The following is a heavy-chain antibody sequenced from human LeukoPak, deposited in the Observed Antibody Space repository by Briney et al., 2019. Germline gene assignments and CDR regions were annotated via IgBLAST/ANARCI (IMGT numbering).Heavy chain of an antibody. CDR3: AKDQWLRGPGDMDV. CDR1: GFSFRNYA. V-gene: IGHV3-30*04. D-gene: IGHD5-12*01. CDR2: ISYDGSNK. Sequence: PGGSLRLSCEASGFSFRNYAMHWVRQAPGKGLECVATISYDGSNKYYADSVKGRFTISRDNSKNTLYLQMNSLRAEDTAVYYCAKDQWLRGPGDMDVWGKGTTVTVSS. J-gene: IGHJ6*03.